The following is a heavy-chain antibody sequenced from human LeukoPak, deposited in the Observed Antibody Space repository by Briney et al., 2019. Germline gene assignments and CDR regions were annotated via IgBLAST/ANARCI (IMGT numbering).Heavy chain of an antibody. D-gene: IGHD6-19*01. CDR1: GGTFSSYA. CDR2: IIPIFGTA. J-gene: IGHJ4*02. V-gene: IGHV1-69*13. CDR3: ARSAYSSGWYAFDY. Sequence: ASVTVSCKASGGTFSSYAISWVRQAPGQGLEWMGGIIPIFGTANYAQKFQGRVTITADESTSTAYMELSSLRSGDTAVYYCARSAYSSGWYAFDYWGQGTLVTVSS.